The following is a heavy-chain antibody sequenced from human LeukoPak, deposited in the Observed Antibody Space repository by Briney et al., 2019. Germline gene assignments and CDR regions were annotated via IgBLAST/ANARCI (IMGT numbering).Heavy chain of an antibody. CDR3: ARDLDSSQI. J-gene: IGHJ3*02. D-gene: IGHD3-22*01. V-gene: IGHV3-74*01. Sequence: TGGSLRLSCAASGFTFSSYWMHWVRQAPGKGLVWVSRINSDGSITTYADSVKGRFTISRDNAQNALYLQMNSLRAEDTAVYYCARDLDSSQIWGQGTMVTVSP. CDR1: GFTFSSYW. CDR2: INSDGSIT.